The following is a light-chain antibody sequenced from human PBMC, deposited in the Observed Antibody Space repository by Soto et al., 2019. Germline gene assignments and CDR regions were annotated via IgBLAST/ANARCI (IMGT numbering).Light chain of an antibody. Sequence: EVVMTQSPATLSVSPGDTATLSCRASQGVSSNLAWYQQKSGQAPRLLIYGASTRATGIPDRFSGSGSGTDFTLTINRLEPEDFAVYYCQQYGSSGTFGQGTKVDIK. CDR1: QGVSSN. CDR3: QQYGSSGT. CDR2: GAS. J-gene: IGKJ1*01. V-gene: IGKV3-20*01.